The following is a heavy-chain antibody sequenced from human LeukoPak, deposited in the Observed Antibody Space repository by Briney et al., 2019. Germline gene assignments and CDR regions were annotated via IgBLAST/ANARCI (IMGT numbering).Heavy chain of an antibody. CDR1: GYTFTGYY. CDR3: ARGGYYDFWSGYFTFDY. CDR2: INPNSGGT. Sequence: GASVKVSCKAFGYTFTGYYMHWVRQAPGQGLEWMGWINPNSGGTNYAQKFQGRVTMTRDTSISTAYMELSRLRSDDTAVYYCARGGYYDFWSGYFTFDYWGQGTLVTVSS. D-gene: IGHD3-3*01. J-gene: IGHJ4*02. V-gene: IGHV1-2*02.